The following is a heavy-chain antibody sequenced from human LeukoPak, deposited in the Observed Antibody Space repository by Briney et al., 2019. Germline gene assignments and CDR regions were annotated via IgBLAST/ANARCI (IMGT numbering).Heavy chain of an antibody. J-gene: IGHJ5*02. D-gene: IGHD2-8*01. CDR3: ARGERYCTNGICYERAYKWFDP. Sequence: GGSLRLSCAASGFTFNNYGMSWVRQAPGKGLEWASSISGSSDTYYADSVKGRFTISRANSKNTLYLQMNSLRAEDTAVYYCARGERYCTNGICYERAYKWFDPWGQGTLVTVSS. V-gene: IGHV3-23*01. CDR1: GFTFNNYG. CDR2: ISGSSDT.